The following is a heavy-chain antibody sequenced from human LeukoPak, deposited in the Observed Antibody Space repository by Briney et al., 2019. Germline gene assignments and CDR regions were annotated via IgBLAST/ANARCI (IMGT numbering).Heavy chain of an antibody. CDR1: GFTFSTYS. CDR2: LNWNGGST. V-gene: IGHV3-20*04. D-gene: IGHD6-13*01. CDR3: ARQYSSSSYYYYYHMDV. Sequence: GGSLRLSCAASGFTFSTYSMNWVRQAPGKGLEWVSGLNWNGGSTGYADSVKGRFTISRDNAKNSLYLQMNSLRAEDTALYYCARQYSSSSYYYYYHMDVWGKGATVTVSS. J-gene: IGHJ6*03.